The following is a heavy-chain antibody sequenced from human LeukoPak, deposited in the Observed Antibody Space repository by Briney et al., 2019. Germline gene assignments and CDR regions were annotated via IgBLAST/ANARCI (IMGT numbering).Heavy chain of an antibody. CDR3: ARDGGYSGYSTKYYYYYYMDV. Sequence: PSETLSLTCTVSGGSISSGSYYWSWIRQPAGKGLEWIGRIYTSGSTNYNPSLKSRVTISVDTSKNQFSLKLSSVTAADTAVYYCARDGGYSGYSTKYYYYYYMDVWGKGTTVTISS. CDR2: IYTSGST. D-gene: IGHD3-10*01. CDR1: GGSISSGSYY. V-gene: IGHV4-61*02. J-gene: IGHJ6*03.